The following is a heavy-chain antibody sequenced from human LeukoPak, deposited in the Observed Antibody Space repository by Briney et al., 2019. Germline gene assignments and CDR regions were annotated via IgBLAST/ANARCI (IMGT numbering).Heavy chain of an antibody. Sequence: PGRSLRLSCTASGLSFNSHGMHWVRQAPGKGLEWVAVIWYDGSNKYYADSVKGRFTISRDNFKNTVDLQMNSLRAEDTAVHYCVRDYHGSGPDYWGQGTLVTVSS. CDR3: VRDYHGSGPDY. V-gene: IGHV3-33*01. J-gene: IGHJ4*02. CDR2: IWYDGSNK. CDR1: GLSFNSHG. D-gene: IGHD3-10*01.